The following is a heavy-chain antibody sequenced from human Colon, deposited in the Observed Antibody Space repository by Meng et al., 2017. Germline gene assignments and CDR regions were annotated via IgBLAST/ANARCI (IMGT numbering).Heavy chain of an antibody. CDR3: VRSSAWVRTGFDP. J-gene: IGHJ5*02. D-gene: IGHD3-22*01. CDR2: IGHSGFT. CDR1: GGSISASGHY. Sequence: LLQQWGSGLLKPSEALSLTGMVSGGSISASGHYWGWIRQSPGKGLEWIGSIGHSGFTYYTPSVKNRVTVSIDTSKSQFSLKLTSVTAADTAVYFCVRSSAWVRTGFDPWGQGTLVTVSS. V-gene: IGHV4-39*01.